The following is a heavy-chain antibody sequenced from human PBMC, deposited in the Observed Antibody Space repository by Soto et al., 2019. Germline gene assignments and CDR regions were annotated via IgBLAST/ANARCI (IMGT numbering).Heavy chain of an antibody. CDR2: IYYSGST. CDR3: ARVDYGGYVGGDYYYYMDV. V-gene: IGHV4-31*03. CDR1: GGSISSGGYY. J-gene: IGHJ6*03. Sequence: SETLSLTCTVSGGSISSGGYYWSWIRQHPGKGLEWIGYIYYSGSTYYNPSLKSRVTISVDTSKNQFSLKLSSVTAADTAVYYCARVDYGGYVGGDYYYYMDVWGKGTTVTVSS. D-gene: IGHD4-17*01.